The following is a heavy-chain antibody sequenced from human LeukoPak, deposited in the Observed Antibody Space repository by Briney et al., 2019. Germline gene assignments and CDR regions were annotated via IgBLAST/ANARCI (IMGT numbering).Heavy chain of an antibody. V-gene: IGHV4-39*07. CDR3: ARDSMTAVTLT. J-gene: IGHJ4*02. CDR1: GGSISSSSYY. CDR2: IYYSGST. D-gene: IGHD4-17*01. Sequence: SETLSLTCTVSGGSISSSSYYWGWIRQPPGKGLEWIGSIYYSGSTYYNPSLKSRVTISVDTSRNQFSLKLSSVTAADTAVYYCARDSMTAVTLTWGQGTLVTVSS.